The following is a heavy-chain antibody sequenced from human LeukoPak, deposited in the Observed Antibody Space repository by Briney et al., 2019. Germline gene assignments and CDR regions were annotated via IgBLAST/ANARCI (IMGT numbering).Heavy chain of an antibody. D-gene: IGHD6-19*01. J-gene: IGHJ6*03. Sequence: GGSLRLSCAASGFTFSSYWMHWVRQAPGKGLVWVSCINSDGSSTSYADSVKGRFTISRDNAKNTLYLQMNSLRAEDTAVYYCARVSSGWYYYYYYMDVWGKGTTVTVSS. V-gene: IGHV3-74*01. CDR1: GFTFSSYW. CDR3: ARVSSGWYYYYYYMDV. CDR2: INSDGSST.